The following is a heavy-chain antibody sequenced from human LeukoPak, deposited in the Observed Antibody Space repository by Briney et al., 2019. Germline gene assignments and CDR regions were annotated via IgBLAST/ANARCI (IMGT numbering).Heavy chain of an antibody. Sequence: GGSLRLSCAASGFTVSSNYMSWVRQAPGKGLEWVSVIYSGGSTYYADSVKGRFTISRDNSKNTLYLQMNSLRAEDTAVYYCAREGQTGYYTGYFDYWGQGTLVTVSS. CDR1: GFTVSSNY. CDR2: IYSGGST. CDR3: AREGQTGYYTGYFDY. D-gene: IGHD3/OR15-3a*01. J-gene: IGHJ4*02. V-gene: IGHV3-53*01.